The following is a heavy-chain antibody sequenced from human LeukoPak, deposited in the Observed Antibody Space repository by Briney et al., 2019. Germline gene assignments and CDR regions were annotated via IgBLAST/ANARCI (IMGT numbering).Heavy chain of an antibody. J-gene: IGHJ5*02. CDR2: ISGSGGST. CDR1: GFTFSSYA. Sequence: GGSLRLACAASGFTFSSYAMSWVRQAPGKGLEWVSSISGSGGSTHYADSVKGRFTISRDNSKNTLYLQMNSLRAEDTAVYYCAKDQFTGREMATIRNWFDPWGQGTLVTVSS. D-gene: IGHD5-12*01. V-gene: IGHV3-23*01. CDR3: AKDQFTGREMATIRNWFDP.